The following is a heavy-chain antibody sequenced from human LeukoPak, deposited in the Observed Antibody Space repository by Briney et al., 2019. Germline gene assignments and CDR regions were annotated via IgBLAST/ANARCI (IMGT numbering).Heavy chain of an antibody. D-gene: IGHD2-15*01. Sequence: GESLKISCKGSGYSFTSYWIGWVRQMPGKGLEWMGIIYPGDSDTRYSPSFQGQVTISADKSISTAYLQWSSLKASDAAMYYCARRYCSGGSCYEADYWGQGTLVTVSS. CDR3: ARRYCSGGSCYEADY. CDR1: GYSFTSYW. V-gene: IGHV5-51*01. CDR2: IYPGDSDT. J-gene: IGHJ4*02.